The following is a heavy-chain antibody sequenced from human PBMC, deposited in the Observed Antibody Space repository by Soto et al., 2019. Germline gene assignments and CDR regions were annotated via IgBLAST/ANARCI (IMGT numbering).Heavy chain of an antibody. CDR2: IIPIFGTA. V-gene: IGHV1-69*13. CDR1: GGTFSSYA. D-gene: IGHD5-12*01. J-gene: IGHJ4*02. Sequence: GASVKVSCKASGGTFSSYAISWVRQAPGQGLEWMGGIIPIFGTANYAQKFQGRVTITADESTSTAYMELSSLRSEDTAVYYCASGNAVGDGYNSFGYWGQGTLVTVSS. CDR3: ASGNAVGDGYNSFGY.